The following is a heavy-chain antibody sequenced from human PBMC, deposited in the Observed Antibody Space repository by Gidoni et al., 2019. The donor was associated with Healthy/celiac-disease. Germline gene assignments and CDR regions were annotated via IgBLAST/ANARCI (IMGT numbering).Heavy chain of an antibody. CDR1: GFTFSSYS. V-gene: IGHV3-21*01. Sequence: EVQLVESGGGLVKPGGSLRLSCAASGFTFSSYSMNWVRQAPGKGLEWVSSISSSSSYIYYADSVKGRFTISRDNAKNSLYLQMNSLRAEDTAVYYCARESIVGATTDYWGQGTLVTVSS. CDR2: ISSSSSYI. CDR3: ARESIVGATTDY. D-gene: IGHD1-26*01. J-gene: IGHJ4*02.